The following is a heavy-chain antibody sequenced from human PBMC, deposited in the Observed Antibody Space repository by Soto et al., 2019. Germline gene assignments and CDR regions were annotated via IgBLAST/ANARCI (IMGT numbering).Heavy chain of an antibody. CDR3: AREFGITMVRGAPDYNWFDP. CDR2: IYYSGST. Sequence: QVQLQESGPGLVKPSETLSLTCTVSGGSVSSGSYYWSWIRQPPGKGLEWIGYIYYSGSTNYNPPLKSRVTISVDTSKNQFSLKLSSVTAADTAVYYCAREFGITMVRGAPDYNWFDPWGQGTLVTVSS. J-gene: IGHJ5*02. CDR1: GGSVSSGSYY. V-gene: IGHV4-61*01. D-gene: IGHD3-10*01.